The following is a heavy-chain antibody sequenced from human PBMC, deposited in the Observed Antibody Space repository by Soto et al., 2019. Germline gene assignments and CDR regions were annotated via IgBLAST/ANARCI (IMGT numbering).Heavy chain of an antibody. CDR2: IYYSGST. J-gene: IGHJ4*02. D-gene: IGHD2-15*01. V-gene: IGHV4-39*01. CDR3: ARQDIVVVVAASDMYYFDY. CDR1: GGSISSSSYY. Sequence: QLQLQESGPGLVKPSETLSLTCTVSGGSISSSSYYWGWIRQPPGKGLEWIGSIYYSGSTYYNPSLKSPVTISVDRSKHPFSLKLSSVTAADTAVYYCARQDIVVVVAASDMYYFDYWGQGTLVTVSS.